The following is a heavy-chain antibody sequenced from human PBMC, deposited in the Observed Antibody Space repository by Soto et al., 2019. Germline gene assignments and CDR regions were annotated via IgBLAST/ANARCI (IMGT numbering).Heavy chain of an antibody. J-gene: IGHJ5*02. D-gene: IGHD2-2*01. Sequence: SETLSLTCAVSGGSISSSNWWSWVRQPPGKGLEWIGEIYHSGSTNYNPSLKSRVTISVDKSKNQFSLKLSSVTAADTAVYYCASGGKYCSSTRCYPEGWFDTWGQGTLVTVSS. V-gene: IGHV4-4*02. CDR2: IYHSGST. CDR1: GGSISSSNW. CDR3: ASGGKYCSSTRCYPEGWFDT.